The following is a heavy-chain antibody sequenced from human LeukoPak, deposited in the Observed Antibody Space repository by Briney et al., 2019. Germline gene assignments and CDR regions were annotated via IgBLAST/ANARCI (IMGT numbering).Heavy chain of an antibody. CDR3: AKQIDGSGTFLYPKYFDY. CDR1: GFIFSSYG. V-gene: IGHV3-30*02. D-gene: IGHD3-10*01. CDR2: IRHDGSDQ. Sequence: PGGSLRLSCAASGFIFSSYGMHWVRQAPGKGLEWVAFIRHDGSDQYYADSVKGRFTLSRDNSQSTLYLQMNSLRTGDTAIYYCAKQIDGSGTFLYPKYFDYWGQGTLVTVSS. J-gene: IGHJ4*02.